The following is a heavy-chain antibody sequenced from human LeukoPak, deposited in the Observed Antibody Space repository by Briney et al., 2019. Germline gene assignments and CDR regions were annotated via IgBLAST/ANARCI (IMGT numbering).Heavy chain of an antibody. CDR3: ASSLWFGELSLDAFDI. CDR2: TYYRSKWYN. CDR1: GGSVSSNSAA. V-gene: IGHV6-1*01. Sequence: SQTLSLTCAISGGSVSSNSAAWNWIRQSPSRGLEWLGRTYYRSKWYNDYAVSVKSRITINPDTSKNQLSLQLNSVTPEDTAVYYCASSLWFGELSLDAFDIWGQGTMVTVSS. J-gene: IGHJ3*02. D-gene: IGHD3-10*01.